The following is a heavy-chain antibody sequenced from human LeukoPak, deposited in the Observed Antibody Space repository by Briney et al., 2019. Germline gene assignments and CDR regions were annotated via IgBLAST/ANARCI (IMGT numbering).Heavy chain of an antibody. CDR2: IYPGDSDT. CDR3: ARSYYYDSSGIDY. Sequence: GESLKISCKGSGYSFTSYWIGWVRQMPGKGLEWMGIIYPGDSDTRYSPSFQGQVTISADKSIGTAYLQWSSLKASDTAIYYCARSYYYDSSGIDYWGQGTLVTVSS. D-gene: IGHD3-22*01. J-gene: IGHJ4*02. V-gene: IGHV5-51*01. CDR1: GYSFTSYW.